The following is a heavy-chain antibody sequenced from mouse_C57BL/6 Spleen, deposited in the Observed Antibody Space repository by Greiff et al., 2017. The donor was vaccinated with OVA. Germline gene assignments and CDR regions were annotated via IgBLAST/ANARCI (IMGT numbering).Heavy chain of an antibody. CDR3: TFYSNYPYFDY. V-gene: IGHV1-15*01. Sequence: VQLQQSGAELMRPGASVTLSCKASGYTFTDYEMHWVKQTPVHGLEWIGAIDPETGGTAYNQKFKGKAILTADKSSSTAYMELRSLTSEDSAVYYCTFYSNYPYFDYWGQGTTLTVSS. D-gene: IGHD2-5*01. CDR2: IDPETGGT. CDR1: GYTFTDYE. J-gene: IGHJ2*01.